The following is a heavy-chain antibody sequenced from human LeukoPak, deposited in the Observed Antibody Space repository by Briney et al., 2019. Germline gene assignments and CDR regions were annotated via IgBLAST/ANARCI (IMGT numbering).Heavy chain of an antibody. CDR2: ISYSAST. D-gene: IGHD3-9*01. V-gene: IGHV4-59*01. CDR3: ARADILTGYPTPWYAFDI. Sequence: SETLSLTCTVSGVSFSSYCWSWIRQPPGKGLEWIGYISYSASTDYNPSLRSRVTISVDTSNKQFSLKLSSVTAADTAVYYCARADILTGYPTPWYAFDIWGQGTMVTVSS. CDR1: GVSFSSYC. J-gene: IGHJ3*02.